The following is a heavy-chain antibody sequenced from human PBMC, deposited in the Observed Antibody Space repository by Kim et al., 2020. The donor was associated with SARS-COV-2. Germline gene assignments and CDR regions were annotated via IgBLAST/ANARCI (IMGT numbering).Heavy chain of an antibody. V-gene: IGHV4-39*07. J-gene: IGHJ3*02. Sequence: SETLSLTCTVSGGSISSSSYYWGWIRQPPGKGLEWIGSIYYSGSTYYNPSLKSRVTISVDTSKNQFSLKLSSVTAADTAVYYCATLSPYYYDSSGYYLDAFDIWGQGTMVTVSS. CDR3: ATLSPYYYDSSGYYLDAFDI. CDR2: IYYSGST. D-gene: IGHD3-22*01. CDR1: GGSISSSSYY.